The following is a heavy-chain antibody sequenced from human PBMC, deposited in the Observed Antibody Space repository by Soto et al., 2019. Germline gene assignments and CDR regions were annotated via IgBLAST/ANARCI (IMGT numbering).Heavy chain of an antibody. J-gene: IGHJ5*02. V-gene: IGHV4-4*02. CDR1: GAPFARTYW. Sequence: HRGGWAPELVRLSGPLPSPAFFLGAPFARTYWWVWVRRTPGKRLGWIGQIYHTGTTSYNPSLKNRVTISLDKSNNQFSLRLTSMTAADTAVYYCATLPPRIVVVMTDLPTWGQGTLVTVSS. D-gene: IGHD2-15*01. CDR3: ATLPPRIVVVMTDLPT. CDR2: IYHTGTT.